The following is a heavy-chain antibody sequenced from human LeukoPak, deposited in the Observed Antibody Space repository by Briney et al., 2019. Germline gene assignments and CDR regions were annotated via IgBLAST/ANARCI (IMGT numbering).Heavy chain of an antibody. V-gene: IGHV3-33*01. J-gene: IGHJ4*02. D-gene: IGHD5-18*01. CDR1: GFTFSTYV. CDR2: IWHDGSNK. CDR3: ARDRGYTYGHPLDY. Sequence: PGRSLRLSCAAAGFTFSTYVIRWVRQAPGKGLEWVALIWHDGSNKYYGDSVKDRFTISRDNSKNTLYLQMDSLRDEDTAVYYCARDRGYTYGHPLDYWGQGTLVTVSS.